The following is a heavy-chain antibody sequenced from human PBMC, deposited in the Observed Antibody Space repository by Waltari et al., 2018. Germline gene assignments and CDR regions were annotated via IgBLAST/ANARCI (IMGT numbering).Heavy chain of an antibody. CDR2: INPNSGGT. D-gene: IGHD3-9*01. V-gene: IGHV1-2*02. Sequence: QVQLVQSGAEGKKPGASVKVSCKASGYTFTGYYMQWVRQAPGQGLEWMGWINPNSGGTNYAQQFQGRVTMTRDTSISTAYMELSRLRSDDTAVYYCAREDYDILTDLGAFDIWGQGTMVTVSS. CDR3: AREDYDILTDLGAFDI. CDR1: GYTFTGYY. J-gene: IGHJ3*02.